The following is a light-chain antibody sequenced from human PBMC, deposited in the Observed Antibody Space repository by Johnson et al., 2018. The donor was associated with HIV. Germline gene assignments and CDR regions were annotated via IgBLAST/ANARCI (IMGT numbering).Light chain of an antibody. CDR1: SSNIGNNY. Sequence: QSVLTQPPSVSAAPGQKVTISCSGSSSNIGNNYVSWYQQLPGTALKLLIYENTKRPSGIPDRFSGSKSGTSATLGITGLQTGAEAEYYCGTWDSSLSATVFGTGTKVTVL. V-gene: IGLV1-51*02. CDR3: GTWDSSLSATV. J-gene: IGLJ1*01. CDR2: ENT.